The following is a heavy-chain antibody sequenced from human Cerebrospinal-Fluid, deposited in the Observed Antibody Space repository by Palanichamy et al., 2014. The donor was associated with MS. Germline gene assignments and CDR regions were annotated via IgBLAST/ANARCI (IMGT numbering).Heavy chain of an antibody. Sequence: DVQLVQSGAEVKKPGQSLKISCKCSGYTFTSHWIGRVRQMPGKGLEWIGIIYPSDSDTRYSPSFQGQVTISVDKSISTAYLQWRTLKASDTAIYYCARRDYDPSGSYGRWGSWGQGTLVTVTS. J-gene: IGHJ5*02. D-gene: IGHD3-22*01. CDR2: IYPSDSDT. V-gene: IGHV5-51*01. CDR1: GYTFTSHW. CDR3: ARRDYDPSGSYGRWGS.